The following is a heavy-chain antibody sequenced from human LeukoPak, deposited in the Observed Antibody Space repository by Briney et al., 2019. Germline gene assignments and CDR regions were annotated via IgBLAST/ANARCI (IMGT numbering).Heavy chain of an antibody. V-gene: IGHV4-61*02. J-gene: IGHJ5*02. D-gene: IGHD5-18*01. CDR1: GGSISSGSYY. CDR3: ASHRRGYSYGRPGWFGP. CDR2: IYTSGST. Sequence: PSETLSLTCTVSGGSISSGSYYWSWIRQPAGKGLEWIGRIYTSGSTNYNPSLKSRVTISVDTSKNQFSLKLSSVTAADTAVYYCASHRRGYSYGRPGWFGPWGQGTLVTVSS.